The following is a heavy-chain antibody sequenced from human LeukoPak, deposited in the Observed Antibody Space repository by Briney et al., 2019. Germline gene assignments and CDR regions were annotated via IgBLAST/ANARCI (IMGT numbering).Heavy chain of an antibody. V-gene: IGHV3-23*01. CDR1: GFTFSSSA. CDR2: IDDRGGST. CDR3: ARGSRCSGGSCYDNWFDP. Sequence: GGSLRLSCAASGFTFSSSAMSWVRQAPGKGLEWVSSIDDRGGSTYYADSVKGRFTISRDNSKNTLYLQMNSLRAEDTAVYYCARGSRCSGGSCYDNWFDPWGQGTLVTVSS. D-gene: IGHD2-15*01. J-gene: IGHJ5*02.